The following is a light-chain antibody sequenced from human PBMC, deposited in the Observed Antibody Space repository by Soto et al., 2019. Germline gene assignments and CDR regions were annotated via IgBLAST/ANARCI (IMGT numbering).Light chain of an antibody. V-gene: IGLV1-40*01. CDR2: DNN. CDR3: QSFDSSLSGFYV. J-gene: IGLJ1*01. CDR1: SSNIGAGYD. Sequence: QPVLTQPPSVSGAPGQRVTISCSGSSSNIGAGYDVHWYQQLPGSAPKLLIYDNNNRPSGVPARFSGSKSVTSASLAITGLQAEDEAEYYCQSFDSSLSGFYVFGTGTKLTVL.